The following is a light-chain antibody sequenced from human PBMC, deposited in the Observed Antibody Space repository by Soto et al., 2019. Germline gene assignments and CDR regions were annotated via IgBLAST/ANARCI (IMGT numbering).Light chain of an antibody. CDR1: QSVSSTY. CDR2: GAS. CDR3: QKYGGSPRT. J-gene: IGKJ2*01. V-gene: IGKV3-20*01. Sequence: EIVLTQSPATLSVSPGERATLFCRASQSVSSTYLAWYQQRPGQAPRLLMYGASNRATGIPDRFSGSGSGTDFTFTITRLEPEDFAVYYCQKYGGSPRTFGQGTKLDIK.